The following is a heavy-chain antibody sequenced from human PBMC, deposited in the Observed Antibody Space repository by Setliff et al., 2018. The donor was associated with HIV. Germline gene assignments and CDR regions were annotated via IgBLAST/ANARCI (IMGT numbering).Heavy chain of an antibody. CDR1: GGTFSSYG. CDR2: IIPILEKA. V-gene: IGHV1-69*10. J-gene: IGHJ3*01. D-gene: IGHD3-22*01. CDR3: ARDQAYYHDSSPYYPDAFDL. Sequence: SVKVSCKASGGTFSSYGISWVRQAPGQGLEWMGGIIPILEKANYAQKFQGRVTITADTSTSTAYMELSSLRSEDTAVYYCARDQAYYHDSSPYYPDAFDLWGQGTMVTVS.